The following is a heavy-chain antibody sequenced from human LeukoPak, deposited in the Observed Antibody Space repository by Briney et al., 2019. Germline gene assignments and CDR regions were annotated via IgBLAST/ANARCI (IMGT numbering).Heavy chain of an antibody. CDR2: IYYSGTT. D-gene: IGHD3-10*01. CDR1: GGSVSSGAYY. CDR3: ARTYYYGSGNYYPYFDY. J-gene: IGHJ4*02. Sequence: PSQTLSLTCTVSGGSVSSGAYYWSWIRQHPGTGLEWIGYIYYSGTTYYNPSLKSRVTISVDTSTSQFSLKLSSVTAADTAVYYCARTYYYGSGNYYPYFDYWGLGTLVTVSS. V-gene: IGHV4-31*03.